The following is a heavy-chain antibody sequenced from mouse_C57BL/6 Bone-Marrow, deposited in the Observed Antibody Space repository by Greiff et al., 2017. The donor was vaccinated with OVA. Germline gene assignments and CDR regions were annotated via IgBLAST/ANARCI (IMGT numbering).Heavy chain of an antibody. Sequence: EVQVVESGTVLARPGASVKMSCKTSGYTFTSYWMHWVKQRPGQGLEWIGAIYPGNSDTSYNQKFKGKAKLTAVTSASTAYMERSSLTNEDSAVYYCTKIYYEYDGVAYWGQGTLVTVSA. CDR3: TKIYYEYDGVAY. CDR1: GYTFTSYW. CDR2: IYPGNSDT. V-gene: IGHV1-5*01. J-gene: IGHJ3*01. D-gene: IGHD2-4*01.